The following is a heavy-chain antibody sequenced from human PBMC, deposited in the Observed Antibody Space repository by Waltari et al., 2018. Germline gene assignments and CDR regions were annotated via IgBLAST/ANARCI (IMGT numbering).Heavy chain of an antibody. CDR1: GLSISSYG. J-gene: IGHJ4*02. V-gene: IGHV3-33*06. Sequence: QAQLVESGGGVVQPGMSLRLSCTGTGLSISSYGMHWVRQAPGKGLEWVALIWFDGGQTSYADSVRGRFTISRDNSKNTLYLDMNSLKLNDTAIYYCAKDAVGNTYVDHWGQGTLVTVAS. D-gene: IGHD3-10*02. CDR3: AKDAVGNTYVDH. CDR2: IWFDGGQT.